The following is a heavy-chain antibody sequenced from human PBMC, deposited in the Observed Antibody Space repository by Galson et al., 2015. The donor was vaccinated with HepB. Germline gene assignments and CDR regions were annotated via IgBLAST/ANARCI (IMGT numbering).Heavy chain of an antibody. CDR3: ARSFVVIATMSNPYFDY. CDR1: GFSFTSYW. V-gene: IGHV5-51*01. D-gene: IGHD3-22*01. J-gene: IGHJ4*02. CDR2: IYPGDSDT. Sequence: QSGAEVKKPGESLKISCKGSGFSFTSYWIAWVRQMPGKGLEWMGIIYPGDSDTRYSPSFQGQVTISADKSISTAYLQWSSLKASGTAMYYCARSFVVIATMSNPYFDYWGQGTLVIVSS.